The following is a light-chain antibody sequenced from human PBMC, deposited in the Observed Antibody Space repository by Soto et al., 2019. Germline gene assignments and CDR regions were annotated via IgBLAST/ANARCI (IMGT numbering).Light chain of an antibody. CDR2: EVS. Sequence: QSVLTQPASVSGSPGQSITISCTGASSDLGNYDYVSWYQQHPGKAPKLMIYEVSNRPSGVSNRFSGSKSGNTASLTISGLQAEDEADYYCSSYTSSSTPFVFGTGTKVTVL. J-gene: IGLJ1*01. CDR3: SSYTSSSTPFV. V-gene: IGLV2-14*01. CDR1: SSDLGNYDY.